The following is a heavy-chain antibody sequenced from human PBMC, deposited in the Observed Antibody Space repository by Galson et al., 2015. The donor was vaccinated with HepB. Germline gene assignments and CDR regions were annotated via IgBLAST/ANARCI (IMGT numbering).Heavy chain of an antibody. V-gene: IGHV1-2*02. D-gene: IGHD1-26*01. CDR3: ARGGVGASFGDAFDI. J-gene: IGHJ3*02. CDR2: IFPNGGGT. CDR1: GYSFTACY. Sequence: SVKVSCKASGYSFTACYLHWVRQAPGQGLEWMGWIFPNGGGTNYAQKFQGRVTMTRDTSIRTAYMELSSLRFDDTAVYYCARGGVGASFGDAFDIWGQGTMVTVSS.